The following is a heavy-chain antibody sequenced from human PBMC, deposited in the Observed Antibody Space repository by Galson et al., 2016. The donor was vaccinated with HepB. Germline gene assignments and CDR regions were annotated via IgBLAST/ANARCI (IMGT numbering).Heavy chain of an antibody. J-gene: IGHJ4*02. CDR2: INGGDSGGST. CDR3: AKGRGTTVTPNDY. Sequence: SLRLSCAASGFTFSSYAMSWVRQAPGKGLEWVSTINGGDSGGSTYYADSVKGRFTISRDNSKSTPYVEMNSLRAEDTAVYYCAKGRGTTVTPNDYWGQGTLVTVSS. CDR1: GFTFSSYA. V-gene: IGHV3-23*01. D-gene: IGHD4-17*01.